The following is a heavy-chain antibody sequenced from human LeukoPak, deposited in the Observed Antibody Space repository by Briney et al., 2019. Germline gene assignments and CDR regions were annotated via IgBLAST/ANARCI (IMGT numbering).Heavy chain of an antibody. D-gene: IGHD3-10*01. CDR1: GFTFSSYA. CDR3: ARDSGRGFFFDY. CDR2: ISYDGSNK. Sequence: GRSLRLSCAASGFTFSSYAMHWVRQAPGKGLEWVAVISYDGSNKYYADSVKGRFTIPRDNSKNTLYLQMNSLRAEDTAVYYCARDSGRGFFFDYWGQGTLVTVSS. J-gene: IGHJ4*02. V-gene: IGHV3-30*04.